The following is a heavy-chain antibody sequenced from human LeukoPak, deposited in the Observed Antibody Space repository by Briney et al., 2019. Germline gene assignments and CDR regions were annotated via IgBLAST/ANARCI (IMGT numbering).Heavy chain of an antibody. V-gene: IGHV4-39*01. CDR1: GGSISSSSYY. J-gene: IGHJ4*02. Sequence: PSETLSLTCTVSGGSISSSSYYWGWIRQPPGKGLEWIGSIYYSGSTYYNPSLKSRVTISVDTSKNQFSLELSSVTAADTAVYYCARHESRGWLFDYWGQGTLVTVSS. D-gene: IGHD6-19*01. CDR2: IYYSGST. CDR3: ARHESRGWLFDY.